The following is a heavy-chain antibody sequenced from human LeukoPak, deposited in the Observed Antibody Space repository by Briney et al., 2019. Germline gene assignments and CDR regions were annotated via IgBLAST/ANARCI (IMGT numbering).Heavy chain of an antibody. CDR1: GGSFSGYY. CDR3: ARGNGAMVTPFDY. CDR2: INHSGST. V-gene: IGHV4-34*01. D-gene: IGHD5-18*01. J-gene: IGHJ4*02. Sequence: SETLSLTCAVYGGSFSGYYWSWIRQPPGKGLEWIGEINHSGSTNYNPSLKSRVTISVDTSKNQFSLKLSSVTAADTAAYYCARGNGAMVTPFDYWGQGTLVTVSS.